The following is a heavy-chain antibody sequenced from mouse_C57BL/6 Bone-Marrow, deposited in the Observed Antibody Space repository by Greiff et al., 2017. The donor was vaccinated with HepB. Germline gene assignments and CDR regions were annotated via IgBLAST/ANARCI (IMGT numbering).Heavy chain of an antibody. CDR2: IDPENGDT. V-gene: IGHV14-4*01. J-gene: IGHJ2*01. D-gene: IGHD1-1*01. CDR3: TTVYYYGPNFDY. Sequence: VQLKESGAELVRPGASVKLSCTASGFNIKDDYMHWVKQRPEQGLEWIGWIDPENGDTEYASKFQGKATITADTSSNTAYLQLSSLTSEDTAVYYCTTVYYYGPNFDYWGQGTTLTVSS. CDR1: GFNIKDDY.